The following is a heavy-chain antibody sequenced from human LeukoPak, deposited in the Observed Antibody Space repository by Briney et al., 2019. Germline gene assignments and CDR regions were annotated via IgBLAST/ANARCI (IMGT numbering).Heavy chain of an antibody. CDR3: AKGRYCSSTSCGYYGMDV. D-gene: IGHD2-2*01. CDR2: GSNK. V-gene: IGHV3-30*02. J-gene: IGHJ6*04. Sequence: GSNKYYADSVKRRFTISRDNSKNTLYLQMNSLRAEDTAVYYCAKGRYCSSTSCGYYGMDVWGKGTTVTVSS.